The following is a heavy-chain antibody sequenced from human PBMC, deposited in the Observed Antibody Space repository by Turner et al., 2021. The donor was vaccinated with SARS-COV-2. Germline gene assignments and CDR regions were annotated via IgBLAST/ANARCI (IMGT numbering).Heavy chain of an antibody. J-gene: IGHJ6*02. CDR3: ARLMDTAMDYYGTDV. Sequence: QLQLQESDPGLVKPSEPLSLTCTVPGGSISSSNYSWGWIRQPPGKGLEWIGNIYYSGSAYYNPSLKSRVTRSVDPSKNQFSLKLTSVTAADTAVYYCARLMDTAMDYYGTDVWGQGTTVTVSS. V-gene: IGHV4-39*01. CDR1: GGSISSSNYS. CDR2: IYYSGSA. D-gene: IGHD5-18*01.